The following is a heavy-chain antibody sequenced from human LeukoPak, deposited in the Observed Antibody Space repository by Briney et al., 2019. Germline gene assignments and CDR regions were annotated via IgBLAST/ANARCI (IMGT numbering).Heavy chain of an antibody. Sequence: PGGSLRLSCAASGFTFSSYSMNWVRQAPGKGLEWVSYISSSSSTIYYADSVKGRFTISRDNAKNSLYLQMSSLRAEDTAVYYCARSPRGQLNLFIWGQGTMVTVSS. CDR3: ARSPRGQLNLFI. J-gene: IGHJ3*02. V-gene: IGHV3-48*04. D-gene: IGHD5-24*01. CDR2: ISSSSSTI. CDR1: GFTFSSYS.